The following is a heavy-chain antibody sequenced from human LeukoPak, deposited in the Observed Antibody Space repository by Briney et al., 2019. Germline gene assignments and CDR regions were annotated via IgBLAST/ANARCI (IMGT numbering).Heavy chain of an antibody. CDR1: GFTFSDYY. J-gene: IGHJ4*02. V-gene: IGHV3-11*06. CDR3: TRDRRRAMFRGVEGVDY. Sequence: GSLRLSCAASGFTFSDYYMSWIRQAPGKGLEWVSYISSSSSVTNYADSVKGRFTISRDNAKNSLFLQMNGLRAEDTAVYYCTRDRRRAMFRGVEGVDYWGQGTLVTVSS. CDR2: ISSSSSVT. D-gene: IGHD3-10*01.